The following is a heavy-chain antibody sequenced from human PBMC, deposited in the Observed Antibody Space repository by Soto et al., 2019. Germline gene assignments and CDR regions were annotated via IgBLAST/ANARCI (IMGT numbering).Heavy chain of an antibody. D-gene: IGHD3-3*01. V-gene: IGHV4-34*01. Sequence: SETLSLTCAVYGGSFSGYYWSWIRQPPGKGLEGMGEINHSGSTNYNPSLKSRGTISIDTSKNQFSLKLSAVTAADTAVYYCARNGSYYDFWSGYYFGGGMDVWGQGTTVTVSS. J-gene: IGHJ6*02. CDR2: INHSGST. CDR1: GGSFSGYY. CDR3: ARNGSYYDFWSGYYFGGGMDV.